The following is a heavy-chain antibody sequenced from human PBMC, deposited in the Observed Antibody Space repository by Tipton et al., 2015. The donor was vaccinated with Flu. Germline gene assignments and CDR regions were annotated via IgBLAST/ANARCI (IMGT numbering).Heavy chain of an antibody. CDR2: IDPNSGGI. CDR1: GYTFTGYY. D-gene: IGHD1-26*01. CDR3: ARAGVAPWEAFDY. J-gene: IGHJ4*02. V-gene: IGHV1-2*06. Sequence: QVQLVQSGAEVKKPGASVKVSCKASGYTFTGYYIHWVRQAPGQGLEWMGRIDPNSGGINYAQKFQGRVTMTRDTSITTAYMELSSLTSDDTAVYYCARAGVAPWEAFDYWGQGTLVTVSS.